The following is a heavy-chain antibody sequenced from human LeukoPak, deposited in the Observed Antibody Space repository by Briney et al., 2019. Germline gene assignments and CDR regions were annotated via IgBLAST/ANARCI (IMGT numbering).Heavy chain of an antibody. V-gene: IGHV3-23*01. J-gene: IGHJ4*02. CDR2: ISGSGGST. CDR3: AKDPPLWFGELLYVFDY. CDR1: GFTFSSYA. Sequence: SGGSLRLSCAASGFTFSSYAMSWVRQAPGKGLEWVSAISGSGGSTYYADSVKGRFTISRDNSKNTLYLQMNSQRAEDTAVYYCAKDPPLWFGELLYVFDYWGQGTLVTVSS. D-gene: IGHD3-10*01.